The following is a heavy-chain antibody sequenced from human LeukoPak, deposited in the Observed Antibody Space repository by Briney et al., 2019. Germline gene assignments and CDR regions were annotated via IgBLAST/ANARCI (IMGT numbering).Heavy chain of an antibody. D-gene: IGHD3-10*01. CDR3: ARGARGAGILYYFDY. J-gene: IGHJ4*02. Sequence: ASVKVSCKPSGYTFTNYYMHWVRQAPGQGLEWLGIINPSGGSTSYAQKFQGRVTMTRDTSTSTVYMELSGLRSEDTAVYYCARGARGAGILYYFDYWGQGTLVTVSS. V-gene: IGHV1-46*01. CDR1: GYTFTNYY. CDR2: INPSGGST.